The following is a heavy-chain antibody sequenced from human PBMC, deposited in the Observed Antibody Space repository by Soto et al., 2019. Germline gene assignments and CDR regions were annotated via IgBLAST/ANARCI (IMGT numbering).Heavy chain of an antibody. J-gene: IGHJ4*02. Sequence: SETLSLTCAVSGYSISSGYYWGCIRQPPGKGLDWIGTIYLSGTTYYNPSLKSRVTISVDTSKNQFSLKLSSVTAADTAVYYCAREGDDVLRFLEWLSDGGRYFDYWGQGTLVTVSS. CDR2: IYLSGTT. CDR3: AREGDDVLRFLEWLSDGGRYFDY. CDR1: GYSISSGYY. V-gene: IGHV4-38-2*02. D-gene: IGHD3-3*01.